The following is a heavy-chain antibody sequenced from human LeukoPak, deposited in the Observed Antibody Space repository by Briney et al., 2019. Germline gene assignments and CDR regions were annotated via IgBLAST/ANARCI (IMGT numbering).Heavy chain of an antibody. Sequence: SETLSLTCTVSGGSISSRSDYWGWIRQPPGKGLGWIRTIYYSESTYYNPSLKSRVTISVDTSKNQFSLKLSSVTAADTAVYYCARAYVEAFDIWGQGTMVTVSS. CDR1: GGSISSRSDY. CDR2: IYYSEST. V-gene: IGHV4-39*07. J-gene: IGHJ3*02. D-gene: IGHD5-24*01. CDR3: ARAYVEAFDI.